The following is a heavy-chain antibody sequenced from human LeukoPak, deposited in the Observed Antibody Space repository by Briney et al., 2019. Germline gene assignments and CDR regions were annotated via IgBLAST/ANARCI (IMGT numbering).Heavy chain of an antibody. CDR1: GYTFTGYY. CDR3: ARAPPPYYYMDV. Sequence: ASVKVSCKASGYTFTGYYMHWARQAPGQGLEWMGWINPNSGGTNYAQKFQGRVTMTRDTSISTAYMELSRLRSDDTAVYYCARAPPPYYYMDVWGKGTTVTVSS. V-gene: IGHV1-2*02. J-gene: IGHJ6*03. CDR2: INPNSGGT.